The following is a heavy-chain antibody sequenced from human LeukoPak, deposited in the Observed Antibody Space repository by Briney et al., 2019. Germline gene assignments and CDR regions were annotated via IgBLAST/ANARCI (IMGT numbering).Heavy chain of an antibody. D-gene: IGHD3-10*02. CDR3: ARDYPGDSMLWEDYFDY. V-gene: IGHV3-23*01. J-gene: IGHJ4*02. CDR2: ISESGDDT. CDR1: GFTFSDYA. Sequence: GGSLSLSCAACGFTFSDYAMSWVREAPGKGLEWVSSISESGDDTDNVDSVKGRFTISRDNSNNSLYLQMNSLRAEDTAVYYCARDYPGDSMLWEDYFDYWGQGTLVTVSS.